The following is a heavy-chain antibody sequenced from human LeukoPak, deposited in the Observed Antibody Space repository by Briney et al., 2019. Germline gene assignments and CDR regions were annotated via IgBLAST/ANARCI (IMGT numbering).Heavy chain of an antibody. Sequence: PGRSLRLSCAASGFTFSSYGMHWVRQAPGKGLEWVAVISYDGSNKYYVDSVKGRFTISRDNSKNTLYLQMNSLRAEDTAVYYCAKDLGIWGSYRSPQFDYWGRGTLVTVSS. CDR2: ISYDGSNK. D-gene: IGHD3-16*02. V-gene: IGHV3-30*18. CDR1: GFTFSSYG. CDR3: AKDLGIWGSYRSPQFDY. J-gene: IGHJ4*02.